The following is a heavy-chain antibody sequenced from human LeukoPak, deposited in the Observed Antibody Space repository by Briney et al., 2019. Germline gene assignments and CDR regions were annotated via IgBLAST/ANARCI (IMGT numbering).Heavy chain of an antibody. CDR2: ISGYNGNT. CDR3: ARGGSTSYTRDFDY. J-gene: IGHJ4*02. CDR1: GYTFTNYG. Sequence: ASVKVSCKASGYTFTNYGINWVRQAPGQGLEWMGWISGYNGNTNYAQKFQGRVTMTTDTSTSTVYMELRSLRSDDTAVYYCARGGSTSYTRDFDYWGQGTLVTVS. D-gene: IGHD2-2*01. V-gene: IGHV1-18*01.